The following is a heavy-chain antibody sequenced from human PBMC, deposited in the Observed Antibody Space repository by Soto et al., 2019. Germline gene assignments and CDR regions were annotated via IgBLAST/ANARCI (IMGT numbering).Heavy chain of an antibody. Sequence: GGSLRLSCAASGFTFSSYSMNWVRQAPGKGLEWVSYISSSSSTIYYADSVKGRFTISRDNAKNSLYLQMNSLRAEDTAVYYCARDGIHDYGDYVDYYYYMDVWGKGTTVTVSS. V-gene: IGHV3-48*01. D-gene: IGHD4-17*01. J-gene: IGHJ6*03. CDR3: ARDGIHDYGDYVDYYYYMDV. CDR1: GFTFSSYS. CDR2: ISSSSSTI.